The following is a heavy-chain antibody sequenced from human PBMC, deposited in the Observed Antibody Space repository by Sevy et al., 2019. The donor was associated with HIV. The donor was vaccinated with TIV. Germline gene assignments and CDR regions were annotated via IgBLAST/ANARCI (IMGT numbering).Heavy chain of an antibody. V-gene: IGHV6-1*01. CDR2: TYYRSKWYN. Sequence: SQTLSLTCAISGDSVSSNSAAWNWIRQSPSRGLEWLGRTYYRSKWYNEYAVSVKSRITINPDTSKNQFSLQLNSVTPEDTAVYYCARDRGLRLYSSSWYGWFDPWGQGTLVTVSS. CDR3: ARDRGLRLYSSSWYGWFDP. D-gene: IGHD6-13*01. CDR1: GDSVSSNSAA. J-gene: IGHJ5*02.